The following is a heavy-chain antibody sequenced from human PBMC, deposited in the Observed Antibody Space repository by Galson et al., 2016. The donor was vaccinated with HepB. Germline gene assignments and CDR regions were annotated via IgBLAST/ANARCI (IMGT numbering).Heavy chain of an antibody. D-gene: IGHD6-19*01. CDR2: IWPADSDT. CDR1: GYIFNDYW. CDR3: ARRPNSGWTPLLNP. Sequence: QSGAEVKKPGESLKISCKASGYIFNDYWIGWVRQMPGQGLELMGIIWPADSDTRYSPSFHGPVIISADKSINTAYLQWNSLKASDAAMYYCARRPNSGWTPLLNPWGQGTLVTVSP. V-gene: IGHV5-51*01. J-gene: IGHJ5*02.